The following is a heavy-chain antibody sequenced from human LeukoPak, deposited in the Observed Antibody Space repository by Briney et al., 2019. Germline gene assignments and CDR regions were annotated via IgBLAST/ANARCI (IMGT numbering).Heavy chain of an antibody. CDR3: ARDRSTADYYGLDV. CDR2: IYYNGIT. CDR1: GGSISSGDFY. Sequence: SETLSLTCTVSGGSISSGDFYWSWIRQPPEKGLEYIGYIYYNGITFYNPSLRSRITISVDTSKNQFSLNLNSVTAADTAVYYCARDRSTADYYGLDVWGQGTTVIVSS. D-gene: IGHD5/OR15-5a*01. J-gene: IGHJ6*02. V-gene: IGHV4-30-4*01.